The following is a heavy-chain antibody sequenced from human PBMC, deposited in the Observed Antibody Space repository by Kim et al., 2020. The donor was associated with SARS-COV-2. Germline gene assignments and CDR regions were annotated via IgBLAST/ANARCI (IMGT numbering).Heavy chain of an antibody. Sequence: YNPSLKSRVTISVDTSKNQFSLKLSSVTAADTAVYYCARDIDSSGYYPGYWGQGTLVTVSS. J-gene: IGHJ4*02. D-gene: IGHD3-22*01. CDR3: ARDIDSSGYYPGY. V-gene: IGHV4-59*01.